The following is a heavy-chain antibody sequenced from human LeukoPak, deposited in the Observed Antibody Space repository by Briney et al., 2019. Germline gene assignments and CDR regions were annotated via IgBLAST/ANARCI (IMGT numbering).Heavy chain of an antibody. Sequence: SGTLSLTCAVYGGSFSGYYWSWIRQPPGKGLEWIGEINHSGSTNYNPSPKSRVTISVDTSKNQFSLKLSSVTAADTAVYYCARGHVLLWFGESKIFDYWGQGTLVTVSS. J-gene: IGHJ4*02. CDR2: INHSGST. CDR1: GGSFSGYY. D-gene: IGHD3-10*01. CDR3: ARGHVLLWFGESKIFDY. V-gene: IGHV4-34*01.